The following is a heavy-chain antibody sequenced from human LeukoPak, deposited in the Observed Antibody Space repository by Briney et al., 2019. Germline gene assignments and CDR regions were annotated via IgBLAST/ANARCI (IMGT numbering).Heavy chain of an antibody. Sequence: GGSLRLSCAAPGFTFSDYYMSWIRQAPGKGLEWVSYISSSGSTIYYAGSVKGRFTISRDNAKNSLYLQMNSLRAEDTAVYYCARDRRGSGSYYNVDGFIDYWGQGTLVTVSS. CDR1: GFTFSDYY. CDR3: ARDRRGSGSYYNVDGFIDY. CDR2: ISSSGSTI. D-gene: IGHD3-10*01. V-gene: IGHV3-11*01. J-gene: IGHJ4*02.